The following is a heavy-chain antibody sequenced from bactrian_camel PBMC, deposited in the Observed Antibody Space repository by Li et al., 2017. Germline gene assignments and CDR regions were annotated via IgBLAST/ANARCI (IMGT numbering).Heavy chain of an antibody. V-gene: IGHV3S10*01. CDR3: AAGRSAGAQCMSAAGMTY. D-gene: IGHD2*01. CDR2: LDSDGRI. CDR1: KFTYSSNC. Sequence: QLVESGGGSVHPGGSLSLSCTTDKFTYSSNCMGWFRQASGKEREWVGSLDSDGRINYADSVKGRFAISKDNRKNILYLQMNSLTPDDTAMYYCAAGRSAGAQCMSAAGMTYWGQGTQVTVS. J-gene: IGHJ4*01.